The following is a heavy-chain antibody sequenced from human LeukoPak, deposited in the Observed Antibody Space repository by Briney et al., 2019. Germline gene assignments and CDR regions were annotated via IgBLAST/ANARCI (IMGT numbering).Heavy chain of an antibody. CDR3: ASPEVGY. Sequence: APVKVSLKASGYSFASSYIHWVGQAPGQGLEWMGIINPSGGSTNYAQKFQGRVTMTTDTSTSTVYMELYSLRSEDTAVYYCASPEVGYWGQGTLVTVSS. J-gene: IGHJ4*02. D-gene: IGHD2-15*01. CDR1: GYSFASSY. CDR2: INPSGGST. V-gene: IGHV1-46*03.